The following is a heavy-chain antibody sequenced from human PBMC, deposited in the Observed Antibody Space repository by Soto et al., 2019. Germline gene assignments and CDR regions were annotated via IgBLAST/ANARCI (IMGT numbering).Heavy chain of an antibody. CDR1: GGSISSSSYY. CDR2: IYYSGST. Sequence: QLQLQESGPGLVKPSETLSLTCTVSGGSISSSSYYWGWIRQPPGKGLEWIGSIYYSGSTYYNPSLKSRVTISVDTSKNQFSLKLSSVTAADTAVYYCASRGDIYDILTGYSDHDAFDIWGQGTMVTVSS. D-gene: IGHD3-9*01. CDR3: ASRGDIYDILTGYSDHDAFDI. V-gene: IGHV4-39*01. J-gene: IGHJ3*02.